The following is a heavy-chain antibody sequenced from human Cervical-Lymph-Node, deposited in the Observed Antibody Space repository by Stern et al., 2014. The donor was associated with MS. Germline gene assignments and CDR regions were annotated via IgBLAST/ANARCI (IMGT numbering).Heavy chain of an antibody. CDR2: PYWDADK. V-gene: IGHV2-5*02. D-gene: IGHD2-15*01. Sequence: QVTLKESGPTLVKPTQTVTLTCTLSGFSVATAGVGVGWIRQPPGKALEWLALPYWDADKLYSPSLKNRLTIIKDTSKNQVVLTMTNVDPVDTATYYCAHSRVKYCRGGTCYSSLFDYWGQGTLVTVSS. J-gene: IGHJ4*02. CDR1: GFSVATAGVG. CDR3: AHSRVKYCRGGTCYSSLFDY.